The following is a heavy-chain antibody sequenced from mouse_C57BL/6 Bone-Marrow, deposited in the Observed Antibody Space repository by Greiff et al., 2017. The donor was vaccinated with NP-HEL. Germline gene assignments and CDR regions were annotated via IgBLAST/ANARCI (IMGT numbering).Heavy chain of an antibody. J-gene: IGHJ4*01. CDR3: ARSYYSNYVTQYYYAMDY. CDR1: GYTFTSYG. D-gene: IGHD2-5*01. CDR2: IYPRSGNT. Sequence: QVQLQQSGAELARPGASVKLSCKASGYTFTSYGISWVKQRTGQGLEWIGEIYPRSGNTYYNEKFKGKATLTADKSSSTEYMELRSLTSENSAVYFCARSYYSNYVTQYYYAMDYWGRGTSVTVSS. V-gene: IGHV1-81*01.